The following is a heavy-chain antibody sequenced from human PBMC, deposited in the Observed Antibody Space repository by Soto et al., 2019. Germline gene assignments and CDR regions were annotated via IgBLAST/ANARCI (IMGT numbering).Heavy chain of an antibody. J-gene: IGHJ6*02. Sequence: ASVKVSCKASGYTFTSYDINWVRQATGQGLEWMGWMKPNSGNTGYAQKFQGRVTMTRNTSISTAYMELSSLRSEDTAVYYCASRAFGGITMVRAVIHGMDVWGQGTTVTVCS. D-gene: IGHD3-10*01. CDR1: GYTFTSYD. CDR2: MKPNSGNT. CDR3: ASRAFGGITMVRAVIHGMDV. V-gene: IGHV1-8*01.